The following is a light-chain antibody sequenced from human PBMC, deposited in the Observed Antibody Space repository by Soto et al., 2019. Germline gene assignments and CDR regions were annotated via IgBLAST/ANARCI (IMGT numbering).Light chain of an antibody. CDR2: GAS. CDR3: QQGTDWPPGT. Sequence: EIVMTQSPATLSVSPGERATLSCRASQRLSSKLACYQQKPGQAPRLLIYGASTRATGIPARFSGSGSGTEFTLTISSLEPEDFALYYCQQGTDWPPGTFGQGTKVDIK. J-gene: IGKJ1*01. V-gene: IGKV3-15*01. CDR1: QRLSSK.